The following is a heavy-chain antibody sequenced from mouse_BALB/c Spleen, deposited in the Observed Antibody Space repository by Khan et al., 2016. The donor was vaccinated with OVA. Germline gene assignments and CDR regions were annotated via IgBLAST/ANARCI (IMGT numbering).Heavy chain of an antibody. D-gene: IGHD2-14*01. CDR1: GYTFTSYV. J-gene: IGHJ2*01. Sequence: VQLKQSGPELVKPGASVKMSCEASGYTFTSYVIHWVKQKPGQGLEWIGYIYPFNDDTKYNEKFKGKATLTSDTSSSTAYMELRSLTSEDSAVYSCAKNYRYDVYFDYWGQGTTLTVSS. V-gene: IGHV1S136*01. CDR3: AKNYRYDVYFDY. CDR2: IYPFNDDT.